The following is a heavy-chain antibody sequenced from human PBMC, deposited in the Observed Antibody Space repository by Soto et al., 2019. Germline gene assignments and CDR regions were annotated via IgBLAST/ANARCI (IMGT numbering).Heavy chain of an antibody. V-gene: IGHV1-69*12. CDR1: EDIFSSYG. J-gene: IGHJ5*02. Sequence: QVQLVQSGAEAKKPGSSVKVSCKASEDIFSSYGFTWVRQAPGQGLEWVGRIIPIFGTTNYAQKFRGRVTITADGSTSTAYMQLSSLRSDDTAVYYCATFAVDYGGEFDPWGQGTPVTVSS. CDR3: ATFAVDYGGEFDP. D-gene: IGHD4-17*01. CDR2: IIPIFGTT.